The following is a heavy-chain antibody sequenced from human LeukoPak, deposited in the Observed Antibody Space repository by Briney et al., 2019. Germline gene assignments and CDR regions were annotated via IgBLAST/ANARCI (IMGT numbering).Heavy chain of an antibody. J-gene: IGHJ4*02. CDR3: AREESYYGSVYFDY. Sequence: SETLSLTCTVSGYSISSGYYWGWIRQPPGKGLEWIGSIYHTGRTYYNPSLKSRVTISVDTSKNQFSLKLSSVTAADTAVYYCAREESYYGSVYFDYWGQGTLVTVSS. CDR2: IYHTGRT. D-gene: IGHD3-10*01. V-gene: IGHV4-38-2*02. CDR1: GYSISSGYY.